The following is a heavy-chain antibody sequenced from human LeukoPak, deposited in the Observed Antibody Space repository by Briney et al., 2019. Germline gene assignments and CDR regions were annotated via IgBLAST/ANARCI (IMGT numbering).Heavy chain of an antibody. CDR1: EFSFSAYA. CDR2: ISGSVNST. J-gene: IGHJ4*02. V-gene: IGHV3-23*01. CDR3: ARVAQTLGPYYYGSGSMLVAVDY. Sequence: PGGSLRLSCAASEFSFSAYAMSWVRQAPGKRLEWVSLISGSVNSTYYADSVKGRFTISRDNTKNTLYLQMNSLRAEDTAVYYCARVAQTLGPYYYGSGSMLVAVDYWGQGTLVTVSS. D-gene: IGHD3-10*01.